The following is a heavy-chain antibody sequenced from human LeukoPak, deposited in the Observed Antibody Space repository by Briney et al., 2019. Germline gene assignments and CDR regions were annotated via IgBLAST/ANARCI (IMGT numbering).Heavy chain of an antibody. CDR3: AKVEATRLDY. CDR2: INTDGSST. CDR1: GFTFSSYW. D-gene: IGHD1-26*01. V-gene: IGHV3-74*01. Sequence: GGSLRLSCAASGFTFSSYWMHWVRQAPGKGLVWVSRINTDGSSTSYADSVKGRFTISRDNSKNTLYLQMNSLRAADTAVYFCAKVEATRLDYWGPGTLVTVSS. J-gene: IGHJ4*02.